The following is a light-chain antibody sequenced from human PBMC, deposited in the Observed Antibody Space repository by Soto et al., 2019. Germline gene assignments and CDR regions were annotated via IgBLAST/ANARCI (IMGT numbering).Light chain of an antibody. CDR1: SSDVGAYNY. Sequence: QSVLNQPASVSGSPGQSITISCTGSSSDVGAYNYVSWYQHHPDKAPKLVIYNVTNRPSGVSNRYSGSKSGNTASLTISGLQSEDEADYYCTSSTTSTSPYVFGTATKVTVL. CDR3: TSSTTSTSPYV. CDR2: NVT. J-gene: IGLJ1*01. V-gene: IGLV2-14*03.